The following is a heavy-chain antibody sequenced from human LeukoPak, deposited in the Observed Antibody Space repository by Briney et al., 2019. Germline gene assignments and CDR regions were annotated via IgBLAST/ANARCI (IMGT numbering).Heavy chain of an antibody. V-gene: IGHV3-30*04. D-gene: IGHD3-22*01. J-gene: IGHJ4*02. CDR3: AKDLTYESSGYFDS. CDR2: LAYDGTNE. Sequence: GALRLSCATSGFTFNLYAMHWVRHAPGKGLEWVALLAYDGTNEYYADSVRGRFTISRDNSKKTRFSKNTLNLQMNSLRAEDTAVYYCAKDLTYESSGYFDSWGQGTLV. CDR1: GFTFNLYA.